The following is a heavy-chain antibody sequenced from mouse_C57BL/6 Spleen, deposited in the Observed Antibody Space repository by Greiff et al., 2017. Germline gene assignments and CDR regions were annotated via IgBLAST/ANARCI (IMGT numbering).Heavy chain of an antibody. CDR3: ASGQLRVGFAY. D-gene: IGHD3-2*02. V-gene: IGHV1-59*01. Sequence: QVQLQQPGAELVRPGTSVKLSCKASGYTFTSYWMHWVKQRPGQGLEWIGVIDPSGSYTNYTQKFKGKATLTVDTSSSTAYMQHSSLTSENAAVYYCASGQLRVGFAYWGQGTLVTVSA. CDR1: GYTFTSYW. J-gene: IGHJ3*01. CDR2: IDPSGSYT.